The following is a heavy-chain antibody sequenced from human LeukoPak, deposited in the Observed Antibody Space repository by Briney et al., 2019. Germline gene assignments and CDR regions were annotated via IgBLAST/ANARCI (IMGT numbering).Heavy chain of an antibody. J-gene: IGHJ4*02. D-gene: IGHD3-16*02. Sequence: PSETLSLTCNVSGGSISSYYWSWIRQPAGKGLEWIGRIYTTGSTNYNPSLKSRVTMSVDTSKNQFSLKLSSVTAADTAVYYCARLGHVWDDYVWGSYRYTGFDYWGQGTLVTVSS. CDR2: IYTTGST. CDR3: ARLGHVWDDYVWGSYRYTGFDY. V-gene: IGHV4-4*07. CDR1: GGSISSYY.